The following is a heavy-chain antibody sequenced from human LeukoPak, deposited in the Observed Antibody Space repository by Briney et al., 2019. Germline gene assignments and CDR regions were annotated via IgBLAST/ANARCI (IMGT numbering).Heavy chain of an antibody. Sequence: RPGGSLRLSCAASGFTFDDYGMSWVRQAPGKGLEWVSGINWNGGSTGYADSVKGRFTISRDNAKNTVSLQMNSLRAEDTGVYYCARAPSEIGGYYPEYFRHWGQGTLVTVSS. D-gene: IGHD3-22*01. V-gene: IGHV3-20*04. CDR2: INWNGGST. CDR3: ARAPSEIGGYYPEYFRH. J-gene: IGHJ1*01. CDR1: GFTFDDYG.